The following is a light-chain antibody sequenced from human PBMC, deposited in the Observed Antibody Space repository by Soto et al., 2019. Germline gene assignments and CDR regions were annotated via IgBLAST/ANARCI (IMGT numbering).Light chain of an antibody. Sequence: SYELTQPPSVSVSPGQTARITCSGDALPKQYAYWYQQKPGQAPVLVIYKDSERPSGIPERFSGSSSGTTVTLTISGVQAEDEADYYCQLADSSGTVVFGGGTKLTVL. CDR1: ALPKQY. CDR2: KDS. J-gene: IGLJ2*01. V-gene: IGLV3-25*03. CDR3: QLADSSGTVV.